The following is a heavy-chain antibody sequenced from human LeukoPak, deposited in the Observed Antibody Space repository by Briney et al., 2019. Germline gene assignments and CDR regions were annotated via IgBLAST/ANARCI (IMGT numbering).Heavy chain of an antibody. CDR1: GFTFSSYA. D-gene: IGHD2-2*01. J-gene: IGHJ6*03. Sequence: GGSLRLSCAASGFTFSSYAMHWVRQAPGKGLEWVAVISYDGSNKYYADSVKGRFTISRDNSKNTLYLQMNSLRAEDTAVYYCAREPGSTPNFYMDVWGKGTTVTVSS. CDR2: ISYDGSNK. V-gene: IGHV3-30*01. CDR3: AREPGSTPNFYMDV.